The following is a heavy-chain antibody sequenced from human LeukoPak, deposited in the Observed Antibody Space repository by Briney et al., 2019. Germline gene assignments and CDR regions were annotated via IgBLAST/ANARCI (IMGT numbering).Heavy chain of an antibody. CDR3: AKGLVGAPGGFDY. V-gene: IGHV3-48*01. Sequence: GGSLRLSCAASGFTFRDYSMNWVRQAPGKGLEWISHINNRGSLIHYADSVKGRFTISRDNSKNTLYLQMNSLRAEDTAVYYCAKGLVGAPGGFDYWGQGTLVTVSS. CDR1: GFTFRDYS. D-gene: IGHD1-26*01. CDR2: INNRGSLI. J-gene: IGHJ4*02.